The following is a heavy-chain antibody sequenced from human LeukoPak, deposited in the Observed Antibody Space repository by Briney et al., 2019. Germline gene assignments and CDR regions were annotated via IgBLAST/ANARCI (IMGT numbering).Heavy chain of an antibody. J-gene: IGHJ4*02. CDR2: IYWDDDK. Sequence: SGPTLVNPTQTLTLTCTFSGFSLSTSGMRVSWIRQPPGKALEWLALIYWDDDKRYGPSLKSRLTITKDTSKNQVVLTMTNMDPVDTATYYCAHSVLRYFDWLFPLMEYWGQGTLVTVSS. V-gene: IGHV2-5*08. CDR3: AHSVLRYFDWLFPLMEY. CDR1: GFSLSTSGMR. D-gene: IGHD3-9*01.